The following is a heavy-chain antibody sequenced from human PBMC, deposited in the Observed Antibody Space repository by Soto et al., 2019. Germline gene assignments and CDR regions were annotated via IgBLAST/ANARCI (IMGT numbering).Heavy chain of an antibody. CDR3: ARDDYSGSYYAPRYFDY. V-gene: IGHV3-21*01. Sequence: GGSLRLSCAASGFTFSSYSMNWVRQAPGKGLEWVSSISSRSSYIYYADSVKGRFTISRDNAKNSLYLQMNSLRAEDTAVYYCARDDYSGSYYAPRYFDYWGQGTLVTVSS. CDR2: ISSRSSYI. CDR1: GFTFSSYS. D-gene: IGHD1-26*01. J-gene: IGHJ4*02.